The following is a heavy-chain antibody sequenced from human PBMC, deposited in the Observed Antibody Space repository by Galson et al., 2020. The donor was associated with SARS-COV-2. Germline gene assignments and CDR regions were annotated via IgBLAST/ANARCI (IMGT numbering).Heavy chain of an antibody. CDR2: IYNSGFT. D-gene: IGHD3-3*01. Sequence: SETLSLTCSVSGDSIRSSTYHWAWLRLPPGKGLEWIGTIYNSGFTDPNPSLKSRLTLSEDTSKNQFSLKLRSVTAADTAVYYCAAATTIFGEGVWIGPWGQGTLVTVSS. CDR1: GDSIRSSTYH. J-gene: IGHJ5*02. CDR3: AAATTIFGEGVWIGP. V-gene: IGHV4-39*07.